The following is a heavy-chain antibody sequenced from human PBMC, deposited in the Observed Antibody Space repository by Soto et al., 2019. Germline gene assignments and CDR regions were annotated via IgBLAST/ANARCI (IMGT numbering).Heavy chain of an antibody. D-gene: IGHD3-16*01. CDR1: GFTFSSYG. CDR3: AKDRVGIYFDY. Sequence: LRLSCAASGFTFSSYGMHWVRQAPGKGLEWVAVISYDGSNKYYADSVKGRFTISRDNSKNTLYLQMNSLRAEDTAVYYCAKDRVGIYFDYWGQGTLVTVSS. CDR2: ISYDGSNK. V-gene: IGHV3-30*18. J-gene: IGHJ4*02.